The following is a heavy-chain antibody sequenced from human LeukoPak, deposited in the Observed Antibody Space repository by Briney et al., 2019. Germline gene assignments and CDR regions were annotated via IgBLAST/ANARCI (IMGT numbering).Heavy chain of an antibody. CDR3: ARGGWSSSWYRGNFDY. J-gene: IGHJ4*02. Sequence: GSLRLSCAASGFTVSSNYMSWVRQAPGKGLEWIGEVNHSGSTNYNPSLKSRVTISVDTSKNQFSLKLSSVTAADTAVYYCARGGWSSSWYRGNFDYWGQGTLVTVSS. D-gene: IGHD6-13*01. V-gene: IGHV4-34*01. CDR1: GFTVSSNY. CDR2: VNHSGST.